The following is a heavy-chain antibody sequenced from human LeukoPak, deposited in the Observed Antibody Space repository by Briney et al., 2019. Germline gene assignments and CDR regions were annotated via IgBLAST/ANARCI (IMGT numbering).Heavy chain of an antibody. CDR3: ARVPRDDYGDPYYFDY. J-gene: IGHJ4*02. V-gene: IGHV3-11*06. D-gene: IGHD4-17*01. CDR2: ISSSSSYT. CDR1: GFTFSDYY. Sequence: GRSLRLSCAASGFTFSDYYMSWIRQAPGKGLEWVSYISSSSSYTNYADSVKGRFTISRDNAKNSLYLQMNSLRAEDTAVYYCARVPRDDYGDPYYFDYWGQGTLVTVSS.